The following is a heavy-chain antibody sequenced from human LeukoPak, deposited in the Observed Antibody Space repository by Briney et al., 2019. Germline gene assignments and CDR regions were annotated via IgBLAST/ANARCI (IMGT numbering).Heavy chain of an antibody. D-gene: IGHD3-3*01. Sequence: SETLSLTCTVSGGSIGSNNYYWGWIRQPPGKGLEWIGYFYNSGSTDYNPSLKSRVTISVDTSKKQISLKLSSVTAADTAVYYCARYAHYDFWSGYYDYYMDVWGKGTTVTISS. CDR2: FYNSGST. CDR3: ARYAHYDFWSGYYDYYMDV. J-gene: IGHJ6*03. V-gene: IGHV4-61*05. CDR1: GGSIGSNNYY.